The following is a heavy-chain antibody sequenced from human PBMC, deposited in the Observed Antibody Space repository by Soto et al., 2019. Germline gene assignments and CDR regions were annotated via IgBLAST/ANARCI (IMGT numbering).Heavy chain of an antibody. V-gene: IGHV2-5*02. J-gene: IGHJ6*02. CDR3: VQSRCGGDCLQSYSSHSYYGLDV. CDR1: GFSLSTTGVG. Sequence: SGRTLVNPTQTLTLTCTFSGFSLSTTGVGVGWIRQPPGKALEWLALIYWDDDKRYNPSLNSRLTITKDTSKNQVVLAMTNMDPVDTATYYCVQSRCGGDCLQSYSSHSYYGLDVWGQGTTVTVSS. CDR2: IYWDDDK. D-gene: IGHD2-21*02.